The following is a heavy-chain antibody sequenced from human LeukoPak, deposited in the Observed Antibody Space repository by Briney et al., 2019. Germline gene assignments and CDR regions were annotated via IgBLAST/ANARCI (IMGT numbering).Heavy chain of an antibody. CDR3: ARGRQGIAVAGTLYYFDY. D-gene: IGHD6-19*01. CDR1: GGSFSGYY. J-gene: IGHJ4*02. CDR2: INHSGST. V-gene: IGHV4-34*01. Sequence: SETLSLTCAVYGGSFSGYYWSWIRQPPGKGLEWIGEINHSGSTNYNPSLKSRVTISVDTSKNQFSLKLSSVTAADTAVYYCARGRQGIAVAGTLYYFDYWGQGTLVTVSS.